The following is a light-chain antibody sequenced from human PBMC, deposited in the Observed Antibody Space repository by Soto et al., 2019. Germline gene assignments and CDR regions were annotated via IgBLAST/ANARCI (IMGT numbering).Light chain of an antibody. CDR1: QIISTY. J-gene: IGKJ1*01. CDR2: AAS. CDR3: QQYKDWPTT. V-gene: IGKV1-39*01. Sequence: VGDRVTITCRASQIISTYLNWYQQRAGLAPRLLIYAASSLQSGVPPRFSGSGSGTDFTLTISSLQPEDFATYFCQQYKDWPTTFGQGTKVDIK.